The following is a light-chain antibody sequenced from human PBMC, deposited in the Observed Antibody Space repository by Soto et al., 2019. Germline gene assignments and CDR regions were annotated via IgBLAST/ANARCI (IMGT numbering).Light chain of an antibody. CDR2: EVS. CDR1: SSDVGKYDY. Sequence: QSALTQPPSASGSPGQSVTISCTGTSSDVGKYDYVSWFQHHPGKAPKLIIYEVSKRPSGVPDRFSGSKSGSTASLTVSGLQTEDEADYYCQSYDSSLSGWVFGGGTQLTVL. J-gene: IGLJ3*02. V-gene: IGLV2-8*01. CDR3: QSYDSSLSGWV.